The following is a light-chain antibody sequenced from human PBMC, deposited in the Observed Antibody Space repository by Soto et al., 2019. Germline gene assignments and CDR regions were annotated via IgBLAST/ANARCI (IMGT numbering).Light chain of an antibody. CDR3: QQYYSYPRT. Sequence: EIVMTQSPATLSVSPGARDPLSCRARQSVSSNLAWYQQKPGQAPRLLIYGASTRATGIPARFSGSGSGTEFTLTISCLQSEDFATYYCQQYYSYPRTFGQGTKVDNK. V-gene: IGKV3-15*01. J-gene: IGKJ1*01. CDR1: QSVSSN. CDR2: GAS.